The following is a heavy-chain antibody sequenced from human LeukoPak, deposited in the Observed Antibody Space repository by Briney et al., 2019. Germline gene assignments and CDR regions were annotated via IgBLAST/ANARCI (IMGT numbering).Heavy chain of an antibody. CDR2: INPNSCGT. CDR1: GYTFTGYY. Sequence: GASVKVSCKASGYTFTGYYMHWVRQAPGQGLEWMGWINPNSCGTNYAQKFQGRVTINRDTSISTADMELSRLRCDDTAVYYCARDSDDILTGYYMTPDYWGQGTLVTVSS. D-gene: IGHD3-9*01. J-gene: IGHJ4*02. V-gene: IGHV1-2*02. CDR3: ARDSDDILTGYYMTPDY.